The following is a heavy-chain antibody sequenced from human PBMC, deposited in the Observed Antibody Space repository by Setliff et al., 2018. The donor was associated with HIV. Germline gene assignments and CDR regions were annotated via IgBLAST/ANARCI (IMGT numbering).Heavy chain of an antibody. D-gene: IGHD3-9*01. CDR2: INSDGSDT. CDR3: AADYDLLTGYFSDMGY. CDR1: GFTFTDYI. V-gene: IGHV3-74*01. J-gene: IGHJ4*02. Sequence: GSLRLSCAGSGFTFTDYIMHWVRQVPGKGLVWVSRINSDGSDTRYADSVKGRFTISRDNSKNMLYLQISFLSAEDTAVYYCAADYDLLTGYFSDMGYWGQGILVTVS.